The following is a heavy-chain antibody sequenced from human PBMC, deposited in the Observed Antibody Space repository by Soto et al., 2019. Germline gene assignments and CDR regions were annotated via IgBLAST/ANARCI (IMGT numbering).Heavy chain of an antibody. CDR3: ARSQGSSTSLEIYYYYYYGMDV. CDR2: IIPISGTA. Sequence: QVQLVQSGAEVKKPGSSVKVSCKASGGTFSSYAISWVRQAPGQGLEWMGGIIPISGTANYAQKFQGGVTITADESTRTADMELRSLRSEDSAVYYCARSQGSSTSLEIYYYYYYGMDVWGQGTTVTVSS. D-gene: IGHD2-2*01. J-gene: IGHJ6*02. V-gene: IGHV1-69*01. CDR1: GGTFSSYA.